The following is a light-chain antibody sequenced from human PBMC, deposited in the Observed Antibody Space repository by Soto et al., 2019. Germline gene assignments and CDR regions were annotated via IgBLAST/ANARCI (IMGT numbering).Light chain of an antibody. CDR2: DAS. CDR3: QQYYKWPLT. J-gene: IGKJ4*01. V-gene: IGKV3-15*01. CDR1: QSVSSN. Sequence: ETVMTQSPATLSVSPGERATLSCRASQSVSSNLAWYQQKPGQAPSLLIYDASTRATGIPARFSGSGSGTEFTLTISSLQSEDSAVYYCQQYYKWPLTFGGGTKVETK.